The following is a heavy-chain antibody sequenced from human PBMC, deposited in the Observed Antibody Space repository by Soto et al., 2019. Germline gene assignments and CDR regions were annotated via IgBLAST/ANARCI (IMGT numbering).Heavy chain of an antibody. CDR2: IYYSGST. CDR3: ARRYGSFFDI. Sequence: QVQLQESGPGLVKPSETLSLTCTVSGGSISSYYWSWIRQPPGKGLEWIGYIYYSGSTNYNPSLKGRVTIPVDTAKNQFSLKLGCVTAADTAVYYCARRYGSFFDIWGQGTMVTVSS. D-gene: IGHD3-10*01. CDR1: GGSISSYY. V-gene: IGHV4-59*08. J-gene: IGHJ3*02.